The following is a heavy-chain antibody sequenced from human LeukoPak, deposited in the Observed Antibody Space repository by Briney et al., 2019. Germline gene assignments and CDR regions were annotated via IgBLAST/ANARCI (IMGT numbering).Heavy chain of an antibody. V-gene: IGHV4-34*01. D-gene: IGHD3-3*01. J-gene: IGHJ4*02. CDR3: ARARYDFWSGYYTGIGY. CDR2: INHSGST. Sequence: KSSETLSLXCAVYGGSCSGYYWRWIRQPPGKGLEWIGEINHSGSTNYNPSLKSRVTISVDASKNQFSLKLSSVTAADTAVYYCARARYDFWSGYYTGIGYWGQGTLVTVSS. CDR1: GGSCSGYY.